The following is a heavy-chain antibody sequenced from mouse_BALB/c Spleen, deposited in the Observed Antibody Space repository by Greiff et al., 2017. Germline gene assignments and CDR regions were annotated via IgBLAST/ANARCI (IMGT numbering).Heavy chain of an antibody. J-gene: IGHJ2*01. V-gene: IGHV5-17*02. CDR2: ISSGSSTI. Sequence: EVQLVESGGGLVQPGGSRKLSCAASGFTFSSFGMHWVRQAPEKGLEWVAYISSGSSTIYYADTVKGRFTISRDNPKNTLFLQMTSLRSEDTAMYYCARSSYYGLDYWGQGTTLTVSS. D-gene: IGHD1-1*01. CDR3: ARSSYYGLDY. CDR1: GFTFSSFG.